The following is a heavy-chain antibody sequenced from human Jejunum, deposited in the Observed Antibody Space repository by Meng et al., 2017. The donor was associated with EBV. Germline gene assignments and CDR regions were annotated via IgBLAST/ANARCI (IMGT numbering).Heavy chain of an antibody. V-gene: IGHV7-4-1*02. Sequence: QVQLVKSGSELKQPGAAVKVSCKASGYTFTSSGINWVRQAPGQGLEWMGWINTNTGYPTYAQDFTGRFVFSLDTSVSTAYLQITSLSTEDNAVYYCARVRPGGGWFDPWGQGTLVTVSS. J-gene: IGHJ5*02. CDR2: INTNTGYP. D-gene: IGHD2-8*02. CDR1: GYTFTSSG. CDR3: ARVRPGGGWFDP.